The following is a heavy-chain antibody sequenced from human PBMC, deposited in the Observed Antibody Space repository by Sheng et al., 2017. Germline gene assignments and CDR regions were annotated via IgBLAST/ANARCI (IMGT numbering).Heavy chain of an antibody. Sequence: QVQLVESGGGVVQPGRSLRLSCAASGFTFSSYAMHWVRQAPGKGLEWVAVISYDGSNKYYADSVKGRFTISRDNSKNTLYLQMNSLRAEDTAVYYCARVQAAAGIDYWGQGTLVTVSS. CDR2: ISYDGSNK. D-gene: IGHD6-13*01. CDR1: GFTFSSYA. CDR3: ARVQAAAGIDY. J-gene: IGHJ4*02. V-gene: IGHV3-30*04.